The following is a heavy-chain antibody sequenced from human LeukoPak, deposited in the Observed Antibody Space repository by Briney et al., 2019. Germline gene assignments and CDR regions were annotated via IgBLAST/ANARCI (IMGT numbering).Heavy chain of an antibody. CDR2: INPNSGGT. CDR3: ARDQAEPSPRLGHYYYYGMDV. J-gene: IGHJ6*02. V-gene: IGHV1-2*04. Sequence: ASVKVSCKASGYTFTGYYMHWVRQAPGQGLEWMGWINPNSGGTNYAQKFQGWVTMTRDTSISTAYMELSRLRSDDTAVYYCARDQAEPSPRLGHYYYYGMDVWGQGTTVTVSS. D-gene: IGHD3-9*01. CDR1: GYTFTGYY.